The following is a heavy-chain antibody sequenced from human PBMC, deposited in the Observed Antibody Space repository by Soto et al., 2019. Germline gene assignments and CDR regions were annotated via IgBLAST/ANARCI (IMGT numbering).Heavy chain of an antibody. V-gene: IGHV3-23*01. Sequence: EVQLLESGGGLVQPGGSLRLSCAASGFTFSSYAMSWVRQAPGKGLEWVSAISGSAGSTYDADSMKGRFTISRDNSKNTLYLKMDSLRADDTALYYCAKVGRVGGGSRPLGYWGQGTLVTVST. CDR3: AKVGRVGGGSRPLGY. CDR2: ISGSAGST. CDR1: GFTFSSYA. J-gene: IGHJ4*02. D-gene: IGHD2-15*01.